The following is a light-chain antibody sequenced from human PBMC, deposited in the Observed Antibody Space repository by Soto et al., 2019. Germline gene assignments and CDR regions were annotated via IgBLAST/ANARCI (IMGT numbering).Light chain of an antibody. CDR2: DAS. CDR3: QQRSNWPPLT. CDR1: QSLSSY. Sequence: ELVLTQSPATLSLSPGERATISCRASQSLSSYLAWYQQKPGQAPRLLIYDASNRATGIPARFSGSGSGTDFTLTISSLEPEDFAVYYCQQRSNWPPLTFGGGTKVDIK. J-gene: IGKJ4*02. V-gene: IGKV3-11*01.